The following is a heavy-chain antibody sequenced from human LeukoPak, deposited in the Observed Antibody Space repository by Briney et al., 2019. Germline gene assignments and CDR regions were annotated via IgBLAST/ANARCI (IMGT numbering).Heavy chain of an antibody. CDR2: IYHSGRS. Sequence: PSETLSLTCTVSGDSISNGVKYWSWIRQHPGRGLEWIGYIYHSGRSYYNPSLKSRITMSVDTSKNQFSLNLSSVTAADTAMYYCARDQVECTGGTCQSRVGFDFWGQGTLVTVSS. CDR3: ARDQVECTGGTCQSRVGFDF. D-gene: IGHD2-8*02. V-gene: IGHV4-31*03. J-gene: IGHJ4*02. CDR1: GDSISNGVKY.